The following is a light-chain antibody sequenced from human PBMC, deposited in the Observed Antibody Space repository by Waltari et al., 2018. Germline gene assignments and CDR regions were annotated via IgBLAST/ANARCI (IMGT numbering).Light chain of an antibody. J-gene: IGLJ3*02. CDR2: DVS. Sequence: WYQQRPGKAPKLLIFDVSNRPSGVSNRFSGSKSGNTASLTISGLQAEDEAAYYCGSYTGSTTWVFGGGTKLAVL. V-gene: IGLV2-14*04. CDR3: GSYTGSTTWV.